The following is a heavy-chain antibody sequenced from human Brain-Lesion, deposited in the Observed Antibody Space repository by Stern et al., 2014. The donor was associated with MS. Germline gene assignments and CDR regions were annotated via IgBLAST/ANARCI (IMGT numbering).Heavy chain of an antibody. J-gene: IGHJ4*02. V-gene: IGHV4-39*01. D-gene: IGHD3-10*01. CDR3: AKLWLGELPESPFDY. Sequence: QVQLVESGPGLVKPSETLSLTCTVSGGSISSSSYYWGWIRQPPGKGLEWIGRIYYRGSTYYNPSLKSRVTLSMDTSKNQFSLGLSSVTAADTAVYFCAKLWLGELPESPFDYWGQGTLVTVSS. CDR1: GGSISSSSYY. CDR2: IYYRGST.